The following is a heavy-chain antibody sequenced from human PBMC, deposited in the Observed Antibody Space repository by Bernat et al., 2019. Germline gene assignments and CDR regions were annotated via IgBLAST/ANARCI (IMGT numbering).Heavy chain of an antibody. J-gene: IGHJ4*02. V-gene: IGHV4-39*01. CDR1: GGSISSSSYY. CDR3: ARQGSSSSWGTSESFDY. D-gene: IGHD6-13*01. CDR2: IYYSGST. Sequence: QLQLQESGPGPVKPSETLSLTCTVSGGSISSSSYYWGWIRQPPGKGLEWIGSIYYSGSTYYNPSLKSRVTISVDTSKNQFSLKLSSVTAADTAVYYCARQGSSSSWGTSESFDYWGQGTLVTVSS.